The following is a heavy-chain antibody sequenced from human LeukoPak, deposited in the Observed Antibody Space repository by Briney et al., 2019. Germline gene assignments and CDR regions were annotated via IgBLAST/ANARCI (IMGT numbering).Heavy chain of an antibody. Sequence: SQTLSLTCTVSGGSISSGGYYWSWIRQHPGKGLEWIGYTYYSGSTYYNPSLKSRVTISVDTSKNQFSLKLSSVTAADTAVYYCARDSYLYGMDVWGQGTTVTVSS. CDR2: TYYSGST. CDR3: ARDSYLYGMDV. V-gene: IGHV4-31*03. CDR1: GGSISSGGYY. D-gene: IGHD2-21*01. J-gene: IGHJ6*02.